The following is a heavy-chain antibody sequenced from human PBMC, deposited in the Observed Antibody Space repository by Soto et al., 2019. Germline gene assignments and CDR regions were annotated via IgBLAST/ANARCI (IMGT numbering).Heavy chain of an antibody. J-gene: IGHJ3*02. Sequence: QVQLVQSGAEVKKPGSSVKVSCTASGGTFSSYAISWVRQAPGQGLEWMGGIIPIFGTANYAQKFQGRVTITADESTSTADMEVSSLRSEDTAVYYCASEEGYSSSSYDAFDIWGQGTMVTVSS. D-gene: IGHD6-6*01. CDR2: IIPIFGTA. V-gene: IGHV1-69*01. CDR3: ASEEGYSSSSYDAFDI. CDR1: GGTFSSYA.